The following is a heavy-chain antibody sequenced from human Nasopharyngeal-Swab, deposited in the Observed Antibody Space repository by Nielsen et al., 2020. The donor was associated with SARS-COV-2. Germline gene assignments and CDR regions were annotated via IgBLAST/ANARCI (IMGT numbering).Heavy chain of an antibody. D-gene: IGHD3-3*01. CDR1: GFTFSNYG. J-gene: IGHJ4*02. V-gene: IGHV3-33*06. CDR3: AKGYDLWGGLDY. CDR2: IWYDASKK. Sequence: GESLKISCAASGFTFSNYGMHWVRQAPDKGLEWVAVIWYDASKKCYADSVKGRFTISRDNSKNTLYLQMNSLRAEDTAVYYCAKGYDLWGGLDYWGQGTLVTVSS.